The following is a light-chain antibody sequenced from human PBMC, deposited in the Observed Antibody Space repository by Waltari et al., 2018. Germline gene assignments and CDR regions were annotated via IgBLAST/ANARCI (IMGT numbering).Light chain of an antibody. J-gene: IGLJ2*01. V-gene: IGLV3-21*04. CDR2: NDS. CDR1: RIGSRS. Sequence: SYVLTPPPSVSVPPGKTARITCGGARIGSRSVLWYQQKPGQAPVLVINNDSDRPSGIPERFSGSNSGSTATLTISRVGAGDEADYYCQVWDSSSDHVIFGGGTKLTVL. CDR3: QVWDSSSDHVI.